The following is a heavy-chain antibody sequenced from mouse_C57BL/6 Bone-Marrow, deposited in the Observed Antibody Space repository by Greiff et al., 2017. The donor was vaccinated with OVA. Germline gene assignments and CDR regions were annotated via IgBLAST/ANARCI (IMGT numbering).Heavy chain of an antibody. Sequence: VQLQQSGAELARPGASVKLSCKASGYTFTSYGISWVKQRTGQGLEWIGEIYPRSGNTYYNEKFKGKATLTADKSSSTAYMELRCLTSEDSAFYFCARVDYYGSSSYFAYWGQGTLVTVSA. CDR3: ARVDYYGSSSYFAY. D-gene: IGHD1-1*01. CDR1: GYTFTSYG. V-gene: IGHV1-81*01. CDR2: IYPRSGNT. J-gene: IGHJ3*01.